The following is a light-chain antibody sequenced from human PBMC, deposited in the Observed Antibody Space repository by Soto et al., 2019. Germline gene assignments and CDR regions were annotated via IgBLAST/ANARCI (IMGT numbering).Light chain of an antibody. J-gene: IGKJ5*01. CDR3: QQSYSTPQST. CDR2: AAS. Sequence: DIQMTQSPSSLSASVGDRVTITCRASQSISSYLNWYQQKPGNAPKLLIYAASSLQSGVPSRFSGSGSGTDFTLTISSLQPEDFATYYCQQSYSTPQSTFGQGTRLEIK. CDR1: QSISSY. V-gene: IGKV1-39*01.